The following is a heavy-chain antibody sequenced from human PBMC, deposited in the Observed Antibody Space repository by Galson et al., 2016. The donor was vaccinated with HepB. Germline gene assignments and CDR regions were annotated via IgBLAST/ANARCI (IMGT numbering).Heavy chain of an antibody. CDR3: ARVYGGWYFDL. CDR2: VFHDGST. D-gene: IGHD1-14*01. V-gene: IGHV4-38-2*01. J-gene: IGHJ2*01. CDR1: GYSISRGYY. Sequence: ETLSLTCDVSGYSISRGYYWAWIRQPPRKGLEWIASVFHDGSTYSNPSPKSPVTLSGDTSTNQFPLGLNYVTAADAAVYYCARVYGGWYFDLWGRGPLVSVSS.